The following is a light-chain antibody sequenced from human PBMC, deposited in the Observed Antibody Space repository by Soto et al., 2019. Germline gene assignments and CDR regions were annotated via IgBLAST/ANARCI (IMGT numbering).Light chain of an antibody. J-gene: IGKJ1*01. CDR1: HGLVFRDGNTH. CDR2: TIS. V-gene: IGKV2-30*01. Sequence: DVVLTHSPLSLPVTLGQPASISCRSSHGLVFRDGNTHLSWYHQGPGQSPRRLIHTISNRDSGVPDRSRGSGSGNDFTLTISWVEAEDVGIYHCMQHTHWHYTFGRRAKVDIX. CDR3: MQHTHWHYT.